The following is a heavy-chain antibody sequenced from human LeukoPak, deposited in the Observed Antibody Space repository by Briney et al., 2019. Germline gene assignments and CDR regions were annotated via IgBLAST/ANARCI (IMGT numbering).Heavy chain of an antibody. D-gene: IGHD4-17*01. CDR2: ISTYNGNT. Sequence: ASVKVSCKASGYTLSSFGITWVRQAPGQGLEWMGWISTYNGNTNYAQKLQGRVTMTTDTSTSTGYMELRSLRSDDTAVYYCARALAGGDYVSPDYWGQGTLVTVSS. CDR3: ARALAGGDYVSPDY. CDR1: GYTLSSFG. J-gene: IGHJ4*02. V-gene: IGHV1-18*01.